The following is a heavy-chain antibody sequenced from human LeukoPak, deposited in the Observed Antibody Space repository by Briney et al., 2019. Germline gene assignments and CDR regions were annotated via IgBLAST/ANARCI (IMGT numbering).Heavy chain of an antibody. Sequence: PGGSLRLTCAASGFTIHNYAMSWVRQAQGKGLEWVSAISSSGDITFYADSVKGRFTISRDNSRYTLYLQMNSLRAEDAAMYYCAKDRPNYHESNGHYYRRNGDYWGQGTLVTVSS. CDR2: ISSSGDIT. CDR1: GFTIHNYA. D-gene: IGHD3-22*01. V-gene: IGHV3-23*01. J-gene: IGHJ4*02. CDR3: AKDRPNYHESNGHYYRRNGDY.